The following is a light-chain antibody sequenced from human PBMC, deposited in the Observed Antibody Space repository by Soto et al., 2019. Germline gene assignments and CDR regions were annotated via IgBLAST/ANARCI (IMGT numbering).Light chain of an antibody. J-gene: IGKJ1*01. CDR1: QSVSSTF. V-gene: IGKV3-20*01. Sequence: EIVLTQSPRSLSMSPGERATLSCRASQSVSSTFFAWYQQRPGQAPRLLMYGASSRATGIPERFSGSGSGTDFTLTISRLEPEDFAVYYCQQFDSSVTFGQGTKVEIK. CDR3: QQFDSSVT. CDR2: GAS.